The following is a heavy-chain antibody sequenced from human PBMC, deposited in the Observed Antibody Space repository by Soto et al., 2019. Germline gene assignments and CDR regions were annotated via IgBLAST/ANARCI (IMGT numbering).Heavy chain of an antibody. CDR1: GGSISHDY. CDR3: ARATRDYGDYGYFDS. D-gene: IGHD4-17*01. Sequence: PSETLSITCTVSGGSISHDYWSWIRQPAGKGLEWSGRIYSSGSTNYNPSLKSRVTMSVDTSKNQFSLKLTSVTAADTAVYFCARATRDYGDYGYFDSWGQGTLVTVSS. J-gene: IGHJ4*02. CDR2: IYSSGST. V-gene: IGHV4-4*07.